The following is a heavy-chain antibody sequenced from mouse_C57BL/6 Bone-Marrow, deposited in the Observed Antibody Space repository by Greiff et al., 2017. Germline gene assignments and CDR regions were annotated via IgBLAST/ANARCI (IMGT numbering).Heavy chain of an antibody. CDR3: GGDYYGSSYDWYFDD. J-gene: IGHJ1*03. CDR2: IYPGSGST. Sequence: QVQLQQPGAELVKPGASVKMSCKASGYTFTSYWITWVKQRPGQGLEWIGDIYPGSGSTNYNEKFKSKATLTVDTSSSTAYMQLSSLTSEDSAVYYCGGDYYGSSYDWYFDDWGTGTTVTVSS. CDR1: GYTFTSYW. D-gene: IGHD1-1*01. V-gene: IGHV1-55*01.